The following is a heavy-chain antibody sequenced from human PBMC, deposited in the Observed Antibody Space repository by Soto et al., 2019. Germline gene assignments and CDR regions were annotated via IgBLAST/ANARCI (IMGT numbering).Heavy chain of an antibody. V-gene: IGHV3-33*01. CDR1: GFTFKSYG. CDR3: ARGGHSSSWYRLEAYFFDY. CDR2: VWYDGTNK. J-gene: IGHJ4*02. D-gene: IGHD6-13*01. Sequence: QVQLVESGGGVVQPGRSLRLSCEASGFTFKSYGMHWVRQAPGKGLEWVAVVWYDGTNKKYEDSVKGRFNIYRDNSKNTLDLQMDSLRAEDTGIYYCARGGHSSSWYRLEAYFFDYWGQGSLVTVSS.